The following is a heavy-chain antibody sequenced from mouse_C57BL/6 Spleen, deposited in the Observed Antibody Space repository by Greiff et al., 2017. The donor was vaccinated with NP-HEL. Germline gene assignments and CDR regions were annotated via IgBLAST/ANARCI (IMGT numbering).Heavy chain of an antibody. CDR3: ARGYYGRDQYYYAMDY. V-gene: IGHV1-69*01. CDR2: IDPSDSYT. J-gene: IGHJ4*01. Sequence: VQLQQPGAELVMPGASVKLSCKASGYTFTSYWMHWVKQRPGQGLEWIGEIDPSDSYTNYNQKFKGKSTLTVDKSSSTAYMQLSSLTSEDSAVYYCARGYYGRDQYYYAMDYWGQGTSVTVSS. D-gene: IGHD1-1*01. CDR1: GYTFTSYW.